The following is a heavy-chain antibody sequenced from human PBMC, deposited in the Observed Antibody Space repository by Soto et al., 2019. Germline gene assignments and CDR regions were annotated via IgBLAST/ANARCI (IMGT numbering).Heavy chain of an antibody. CDR3: AGVRDGFEP. CDR2: IDHSGYT. J-gene: IGHJ5*02. CDR1: GGSFSGYY. V-gene: IGHV4-34*01. Sequence: QVQLQQWGAGLLKPSETLSLTCAVYGGSFSGYYWNWIRQPPGKGLEWIGEIDHSGYTNYNPSLKSRVTISVDTSKNQCSLRLTSVTVADTAVYYCAGVRDGFEPWGQGTLDTVSS. D-gene: IGHD3-3*01.